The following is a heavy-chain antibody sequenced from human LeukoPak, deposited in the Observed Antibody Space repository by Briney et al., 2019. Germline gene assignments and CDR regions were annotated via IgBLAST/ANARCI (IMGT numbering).Heavy chain of an antibody. V-gene: IGHV1-18*01. J-gene: IGHJ4*02. CDR1: GYTFTKYG. D-gene: IGHD2-2*01. Sequence: GASVKVSCKASGYTFTKYGVSWVRQAPGRGLEWMGWIGTHTGNRNYVKKFQGRVTLTTETSTSTAYMELRSLRSDDTAVYYCARTYCSSTSCYDLDYWGQGTLVTVSS. CDR3: ARTYCSSTSCYDLDY. CDR2: IGTHTGNR.